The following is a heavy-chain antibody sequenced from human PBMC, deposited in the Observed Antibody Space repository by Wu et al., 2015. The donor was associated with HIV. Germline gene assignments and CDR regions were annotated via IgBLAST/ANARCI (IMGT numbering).Heavy chain of an antibody. Sequence: QVQLMQSGAEVKKPGASVKVSCKTSGYTFTDNYIHWVRQAPGQGLEWMGWINPNSGGSKSPQKFQGRVTMTRDTSVSTVYLELTRLKFDDTAIYYCTKXYGIVGSTLPEYFQHWGQGTLVTVSS. D-gene: IGHD1-26*01. CDR1: GYTFTDNY. V-gene: IGHV1-2*02. CDR3: TKXYGIVGSTLPEYFQH. CDR2: INPNSGGS. J-gene: IGHJ1*01.